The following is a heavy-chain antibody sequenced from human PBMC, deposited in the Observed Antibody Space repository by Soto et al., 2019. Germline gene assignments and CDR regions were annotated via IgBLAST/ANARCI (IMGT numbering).Heavy chain of an antibody. D-gene: IGHD3-3*01. J-gene: IGHJ4*02. Sequence: VGSLRLSCAASGFTVSSNYMSWVRQAPGKGLEWVSVISGSGGSTYYADSVKGRFTISRDNSKNTLYLQMNSLRAEDTAVYYCAKAVFGVVIIPPDYWGQGTLVTVSS. V-gene: IGHV3-23*01. CDR2: ISGSGGST. CDR1: GFTVSSNY. CDR3: AKAVFGVVIIPPDY.